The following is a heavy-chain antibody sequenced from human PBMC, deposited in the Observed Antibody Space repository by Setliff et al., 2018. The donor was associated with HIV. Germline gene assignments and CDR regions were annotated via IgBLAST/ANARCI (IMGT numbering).Heavy chain of an antibody. D-gene: IGHD6-6*01. V-gene: IGHV3-11*04. CDR1: GFTFSDYY. CDR3: ATDWGRFSSSAFPFEY. J-gene: IGHJ4*02. CDR2: VSSSGTTK. Sequence: GGSLRLSCAASGFTFSDYYMSWIRQAPGKGLEWVSYVSSSGTTKWYADSVTGRFTISRDNAKNTLYLEMHSLRPADTAVYYCATDWGRFSSSAFPFEYWGQGALVTVSS.